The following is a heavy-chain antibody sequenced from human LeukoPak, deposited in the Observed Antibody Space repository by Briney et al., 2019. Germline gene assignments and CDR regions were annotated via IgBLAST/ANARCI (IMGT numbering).Heavy chain of an antibody. CDR1: GYTFTSYY. Sequence: ASVKVSCKASGYTFTSYYMHWVRQAPGQGLEWMGIINPSGGSTSYAQKFQGRVTMTRDTSTSTVYMELSSLGSEDTAVYYCARDPAGGYFDWLFGRDDAFDIWGQGTMVTVSS. V-gene: IGHV1-46*01. J-gene: IGHJ3*02. CDR3: ARDPAGGYFDWLFGRDDAFDI. D-gene: IGHD3-9*01. CDR2: INPSGGST.